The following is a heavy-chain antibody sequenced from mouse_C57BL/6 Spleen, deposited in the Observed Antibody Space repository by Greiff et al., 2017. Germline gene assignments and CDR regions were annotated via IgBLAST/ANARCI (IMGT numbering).Heavy chain of an antibody. J-gene: IGHJ4*01. V-gene: IGHV1-26*01. D-gene: IGHD2-5*01. CDR2: INPNNGGT. Sequence: EVQLQQSGPELVKPGASVKISCKASGYTFTDYYMNWVKQSHGKSLEWIGDINPNNGGTSYNQKFKGKATLTVDKSSSTAYMELRSLTSEDSAVYYCARTSNYGGGDAMDYWGQGTSVTVSS. CDR3: ARTSNYGGGDAMDY. CDR1: GYTFTDYY.